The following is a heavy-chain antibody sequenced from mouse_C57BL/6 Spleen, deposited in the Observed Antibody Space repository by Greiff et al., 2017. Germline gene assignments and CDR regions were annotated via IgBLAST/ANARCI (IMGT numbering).Heavy chain of an antibody. Sequence: VQLKQSVAELVRPGASVKLSCTASGFNIKNTYMHWVKQRPEQGLEWIGRIDPANGNTKYAPKFPGKATITADTSSNTAYLQLSSLTSEDTAIYYCAAPPNYGSSYAMDYWGQGTSVTVAS. D-gene: IGHD1-1*01. V-gene: IGHV14-3*01. CDR1: GFNIKNTY. CDR3: AAPPNYGSSYAMDY. J-gene: IGHJ4*01. CDR2: IDPANGNT.